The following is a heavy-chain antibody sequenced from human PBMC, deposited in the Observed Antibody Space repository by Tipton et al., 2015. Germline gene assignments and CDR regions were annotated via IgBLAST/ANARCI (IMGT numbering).Heavy chain of an antibody. D-gene: IGHD3-16*01. CDR2: IKQDGSQK. CDR1: GFIFSDYS. V-gene: IGHV3-7*03. J-gene: IGHJ3*02. CDR3: ARDLTPIRLRDAFDI. Sequence: SLRLSCAASGFIFSDYSVNWVRQAPGKGLEWVANIKQDGSQKSYVDSVKGRFTISRDNTENSLYLQMNSLRAEDTAVYFCARDLTPIRLRDAFDIWGQGTMVTVSS.